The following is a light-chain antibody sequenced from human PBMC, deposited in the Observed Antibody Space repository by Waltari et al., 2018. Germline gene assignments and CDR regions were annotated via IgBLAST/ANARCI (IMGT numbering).Light chain of an antibody. J-gene: IGLJ2*01. V-gene: IGLV1-47*02. CDR2: NNN. Sequence: QSVLTQPPSASGAPGQSVTISCSGSSSNIGSHYVYWYQQFSGGAPKLLIFNNNERPSGVPDRFSGSKSGTSASLAISGLQSKDEADYYCSAWDSSLSEGLFGGGTRLTVL. CDR1: SSNIGSHY. CDR3: SAWDSSLSEGL.